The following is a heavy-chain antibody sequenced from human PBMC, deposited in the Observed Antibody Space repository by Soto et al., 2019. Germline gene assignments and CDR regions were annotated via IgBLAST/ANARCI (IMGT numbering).Heavy chain of an antibody. V-gene: IGHV3-73*01. J-gene: IGHJ3*02. CDR2: IKDKGNNYAT. CDR3: TRPILIWAHHMTPAVSNDGFDI. D-gene: IGHD4-17*01. Sequence: CVASGFAFSDSAIHWVRQSSGKGLEWVGRIKDKGNNYATAYAASVTGRFTVSRDDSKNTAYLQINSLKIEDTAIYFCTRPILIWAHHMTPAVSNDGFDIWGQGTMVTVSS. CDR1: GFAFSDSA.